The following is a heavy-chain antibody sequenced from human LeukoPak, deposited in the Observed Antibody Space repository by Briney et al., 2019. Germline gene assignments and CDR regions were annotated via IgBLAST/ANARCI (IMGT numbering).Heavy chain of an antibody. CDR1: GFTFSSYA. CDR3: AKEPYDSSGYYYEYYYGMDV. Sequence: GASLRLSCAASGFTFSSYAMSWVRQAPGKGLEWVSAISGSGGSTYYADSVKGRFTISRDNSKNTLYLQMNSLRAEDTAVHYCAKEPYDSSGYYYEYYYGMDVWGQGTTVTVSS. J-gene: IGHJ6*02. V-gene: IGHV3-23*01. D-gene: IGHD3-22*01. CDR2: ISGSGGST.